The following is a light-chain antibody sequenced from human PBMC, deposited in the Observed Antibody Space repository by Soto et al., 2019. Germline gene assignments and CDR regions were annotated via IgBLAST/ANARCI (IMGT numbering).Light chain of an antibody. V-gene: IGKV1-39*01. CDR1: QSISSY. CDR3: QQPRT. J-gene: IGKJ1*01. Sequence: DIQMTQSPSSLSASVGDRVTITCRASQSISSYLNWYQQKPGKAPKLLIYAASSLQSGVPSRFSGSGSGTDFTLTISSLQPEDFATYYCQQPRTFGQGTKVEIK. CDR2: AAS.